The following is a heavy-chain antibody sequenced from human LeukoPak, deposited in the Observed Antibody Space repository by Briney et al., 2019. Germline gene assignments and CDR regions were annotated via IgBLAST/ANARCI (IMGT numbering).Heavy chain of an antibody. V-gene: IGHV1-69*04. CDR3: ARGNTMVRRYGMDV. Sequence: ASVKVSCKASGYTFTSYGISWVRQAPGQGLEWMGRIIPILGIANYAQKFQGRVTITADKSTSTAYMELSSLRSEDTAVYYCARGNTMVRRYGMDVWGQGTTVTVSS. CDR1: GYTFTSYG. J-gene: IGHJ6*02. D-gene: IGHD3-10*01. CDR2: IIPILGIA.